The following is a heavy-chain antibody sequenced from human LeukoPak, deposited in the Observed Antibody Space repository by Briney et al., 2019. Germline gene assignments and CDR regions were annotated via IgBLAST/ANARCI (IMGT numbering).Heavy chain of an antibody. CDR1: GFTFSTSA. CDR3: TRDPLRYLRVGHYDY. Sequence: GGSLRLSCAASGFTFSTSAMNWVRQVPGKGLEWVSSIDYDSSHIYYAASVRGRFTISRDNARDSVYLQMDSLRVEDTAVYYCTRDPLRYLRVGHYDYWGQGALVAVSS. J-gene: IGHJ4*02. CDR2: IDYDSSHI. D-gene: IGHD3-9*01. V-gene: IGHV3-21*01.